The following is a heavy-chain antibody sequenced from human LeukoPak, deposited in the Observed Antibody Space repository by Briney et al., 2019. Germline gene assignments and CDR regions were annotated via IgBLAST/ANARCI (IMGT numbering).Heavy chain of an antibody. Sequence: GGSLRLSCTASGFTFSSHWMHWVRQAPGKGLVWVSRIDGDGRSTSYADSVKGRFTISRDNAKNTLFLQVDSLRPEDTAFYYCARAGDSWGQGTLVTVSS. CDR3: ARAGDS. V-gene: IGHV3-74*01. CDR1: GFTFSSHW. J-gene: IGHJ4*02. CDR2: IDGDGRST.